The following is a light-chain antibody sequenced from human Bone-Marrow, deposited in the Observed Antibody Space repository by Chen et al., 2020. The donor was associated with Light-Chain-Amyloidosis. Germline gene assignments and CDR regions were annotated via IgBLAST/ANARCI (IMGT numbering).Light chain of an antibody. J-gene: IGKJ2*01. V-gene: IGKV2-28*01. CDR1: QSLLHRNGFQY. CDR3: MQALQTPYT. CDR2: LGS. Sequence: DIVMTQSPLSLPVSPGEPASISCRSSQSLLHRNGFQYLDWYLQKPGQSPQLLIYLGSNRASGVPDRFSGSGSGTDFTLKISRVEAEDVGVYDCMQALQTPYTFGQGTKLEIK.